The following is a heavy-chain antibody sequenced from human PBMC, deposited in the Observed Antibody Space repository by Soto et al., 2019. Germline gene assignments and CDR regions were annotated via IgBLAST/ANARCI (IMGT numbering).Heavy chain of an antibody. CDR2: IYYSGST. D-gene: IGHD1-26*01. Sequence: QVQLQESGPGLVKPSQTLSLTCTVSGGSISSGGYYWSWIRQHPGKGLEWIGYIYYSGSTYYNPFLKRRVTISVDTSKNQYSLKLSSVTAADTAVYYCAGIYSGSPGGTLRYWGQGTLVTVSS. CDR1: GGSISSGGYY. CDR3: AGIYSGSPGGTLRY. J-gene: IGHJ4*02. V-gene: IGHV4-31*03.